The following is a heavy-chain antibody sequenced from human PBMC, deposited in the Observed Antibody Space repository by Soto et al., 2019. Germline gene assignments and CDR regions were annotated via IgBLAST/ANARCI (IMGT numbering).Heavy chain of an antibody. J-gene: IGHJ4*02. CDR3: AREVMYSPSRGFPIIN. D-gene: IGHD2-21*01. CDR1: GDAIGNGDYY. Sequence: QVQLQESGPGLVKPSQTLSVTCTVSGDAIGNGDYYWTWIRQHPGKALEWLGNIFHSGSTYSNPSLKRRVTISLDTSKNMFSLRLTSVTAADTAVYYCAREVMYSPSRGFPIINWGQGPLVTVSS. V-gene: IGHV4-31*03. CDR2: IFHSGST.